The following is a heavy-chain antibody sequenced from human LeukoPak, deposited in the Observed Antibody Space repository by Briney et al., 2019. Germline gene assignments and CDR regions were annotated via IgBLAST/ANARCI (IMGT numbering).Heavy chain of an antibody. CDR1: GYTFTGHY. V-gene: IGHV1-2*02. CDR2: INPTSGDT. J-gene: IGHJ3*02. Sequence: ASVKVSCKASGYTFTGHYMHWVRQAPGQGLEWMGWINPTSGDTYSAQKFQGRVTMTTDTSISTAYMELSRLRSDDTAVYYCARPITDDAFDIWGQGTMVTVSS. CDR3: ARPITDDAFDI. D-gene: IGHD1-14*01.